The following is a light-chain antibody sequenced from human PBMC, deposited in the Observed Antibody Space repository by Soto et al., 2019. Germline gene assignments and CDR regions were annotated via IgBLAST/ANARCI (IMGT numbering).Light chain of an antibody. CDR1: QSVRSK. Sequence: EVVMTQSPDTLSVSPGETVTLSCRASQSVRSKLAWYQQKPGQAPRLFIYGASTRATGIPARFSGSGSGTDFTLTISSLEPEDFSVYYCQQRYNWPITFGQGTRLEIK. V-gene: IGKV3-15*01. CDR2: GAS. CDR3: QQRYNWPIT. J-gene: IGKJ5*01.